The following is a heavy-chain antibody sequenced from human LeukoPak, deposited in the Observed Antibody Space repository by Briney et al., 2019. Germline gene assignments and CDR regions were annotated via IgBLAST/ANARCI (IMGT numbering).Heavy chain of an antibody. CDR2: IYTSGST. CDR1: GGSISSGSYY. J-gene: IGHJ4*02. CDR3: ASGPIGGYKPNYFDY. Sequence: NPSQTLSLTCTVSGGSISSGSYYWSWIRQPAGKGLEWIGRIYTSGSTNYNPSLKSRVTISVDTSRNQFSLKLSSVTAADTAVYYCASGPIGGYKPNYFDYWGQGTLVTVSS. V-gene: IGHV4-61*02. D-gene: IGHD5-24*01.